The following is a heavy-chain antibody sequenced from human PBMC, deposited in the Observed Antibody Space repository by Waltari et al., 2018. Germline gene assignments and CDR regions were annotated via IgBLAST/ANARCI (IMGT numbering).Heavy chain of an antibody. CDR2: IRYDGSNK. V-gene: IGHV3-30*02. J-gene: IGHJ4*02. CDR3: AKLGIAAAGTGY. Sequence: QVQLVESGGGVVQPGGSLRLSCAASGFTFSSYGLHWVRQAPGKGLEWVAFIRYDGSNKYYADSVKGRFTISRDNSKNTLYLQMNSLRAEDTAVYYCAKLGIAAAGTGYWGQGTLVTVSS. CDR1: GFTFSSYG. D-gene: IGHD6-13*01.